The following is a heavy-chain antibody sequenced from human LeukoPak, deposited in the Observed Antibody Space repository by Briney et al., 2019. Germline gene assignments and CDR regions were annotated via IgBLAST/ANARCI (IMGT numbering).Heavy chain of an antibody. CDR3: ARGGYTYGFDAFDI. CDR1: GASISNYY. J-gene: IGHJ3*02. CDR2: KYYSGRT. Sequence: PSETLSLTCTVSGASISNYYWSWIRQPPGKGLEWIGYKYYSGRTNYNPSLKSRVTISVDTSKNQFSLKLSSVTAADTAVYYCARGGYTYGFDAFDIWGQGTMVTVSS. V-gene: IGHV4-59*01. D-gene: IGHD5-18*01.